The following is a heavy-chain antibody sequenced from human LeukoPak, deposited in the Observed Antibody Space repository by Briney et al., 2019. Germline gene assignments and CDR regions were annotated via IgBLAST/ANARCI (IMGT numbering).Heavy chain of an antibody. CDR1: GGSISSGDYY. D-gene: IGHD3-10*01. CDR3: ARVNYGSATKEDY. Sequence: SQTLSLTCTVSGGSISSGDYYWSWIRQPPGKGLEWIAYISHSGGASYNPSLKSRATISSDTSRNQFSLKLNSVTPADTAVYYCARVNYGSATKEDYWGQGTLVTVSS. V-gene: IGHV4-30-4*01. CDR2: ISHSGGA. J-gene: IGHJ4*02.